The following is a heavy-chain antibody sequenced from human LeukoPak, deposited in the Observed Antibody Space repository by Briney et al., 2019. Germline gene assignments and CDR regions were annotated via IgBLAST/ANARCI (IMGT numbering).Heavy chain of an antibody. CDR2: IIPIFGTA. Sequence: GASVKVSCKASGGTFSSYAISWVRQAPGQGLEWMGGIIPIFGTANYAQKFQGRVTITADESTSTAYMELSSLRSEDTAVYYCERGLSSSPNYYYYYMDVWGKGTTVTVSS. V-gene: IGHV1-69*01. D-gene: IGHD6-6*01. CDR3: ERGLSSSPNYYYYYMDV. J-gene: IGHJ6*03. CDR1: GGTFSSYA.